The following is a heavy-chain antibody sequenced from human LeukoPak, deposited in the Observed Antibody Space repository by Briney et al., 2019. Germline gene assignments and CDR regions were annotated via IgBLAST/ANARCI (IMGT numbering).Heavy chain of an antibody. J-gene: IGHJ4*02. CDR1: GFTFSSYA. CDR2: ISGSGGST. Sequence: GGSLRLSCAASGFTFSSYAMSWVRQAPGKGLEWVSAISGSGGSTYYADSVKGRFTISRDNSKNTLYLQMNSLRAEDTAVYYCAKGGDIVVVVAATGSGYFDYWGQGTLVTVSS. D-gene: IGHD2-15*01. CDR3: AKGGDIVVVVAATGSGYFDY. V-gene: IGHV3-23*01.